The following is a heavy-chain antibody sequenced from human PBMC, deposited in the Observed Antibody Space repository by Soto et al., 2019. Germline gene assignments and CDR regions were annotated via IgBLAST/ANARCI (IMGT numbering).Heavy chain of an antibody. J-gene: IGHJ4*02. Sequence: EVQLVESGGGLVKPGGSLRLSCAASGLTFSSYWMHWVRQAPGKGLVWVSRISTDGSVTTYADPVKGRFTISRDNAKNTLYRQLHSLRSDDTAVYYCTRAPYSSGGSGFEYWGQRNLVNVSS. CDR1: GLTFSSYW. CDR2: ISTDGSVT. D-gene: IGHD6-19*01. V-gene: IGHV3-74*01. CDR3: TRAPYSSGGSGFEY.